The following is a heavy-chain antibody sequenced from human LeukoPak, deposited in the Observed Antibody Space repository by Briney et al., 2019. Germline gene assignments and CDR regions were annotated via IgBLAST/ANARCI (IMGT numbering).Heavy chain of an antibody. J-gene: IGHJ4*02. Sequence: SVKVSCKASGHTFNSYGTRWVRHASGQGLEEMVWIRAYNGNTYYAQKLQGRVTMTTDTSTSTAFMKLRILRADETAVYYCATIYDYGGKGSFDYWGQGTLVTVSS. V-gene: IGHV1-18*04. D-gene: IGHD4-23*01. CDR2: IRAYNGNT. CDR3: ATIYDYGGKGSFDY. CDR1: GHTFNSYG.